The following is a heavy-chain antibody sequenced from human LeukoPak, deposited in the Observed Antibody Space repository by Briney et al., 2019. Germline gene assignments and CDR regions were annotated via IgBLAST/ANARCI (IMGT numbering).Heavy chain of an antibody. CDR1: GGTFSSYA. Sequence: GASVKVSCKASGGTFSSYAISWVRQAPGQGLEWMGKIIPILDIANYAQKFQGRVTITADKSTSTAYMELSSLRSEDTAVYYCARRLRLGESYGMDVWGQGTTVTVSS. D-gene: IGHD3-16*01. V-gene: IGHV1-69*04. J-gene: IGHJ6*02. CDR3: ARRLRLGESYGMDV. CDR2: IIPILDIA.